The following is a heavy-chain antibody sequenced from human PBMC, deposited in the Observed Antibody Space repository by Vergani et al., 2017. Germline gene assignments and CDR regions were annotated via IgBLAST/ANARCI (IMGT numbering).Heavy chain of an antibody. J-gene: IGHJ4*01. Sequence: QVQLVQSGAEVKKPGSSVKVSCKASGGTFSSYALNWVRQAPGQGLEWMGSIIPSLATTIYAQKFQGRVTITADESTSTAYMELSSLKSEDTAMFYCARATCSGGSCYRGFEYWGQGSLITVSS. CDR3: ARATCSGGSCYRGFEY. V-gene: IGHV1-69*11. D-gene: IGHD2-15*01. CDR2: IIPSLATT. CDR1: GGTFSSYA.